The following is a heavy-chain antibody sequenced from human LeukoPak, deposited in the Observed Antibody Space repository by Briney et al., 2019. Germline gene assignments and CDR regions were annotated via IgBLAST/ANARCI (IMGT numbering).Heavy chain of an antibody. V-gene: IGHV1-69*05. CDR2: IIPIFGTA. D-gene: IGHD4-17*01. CDR1: GGTFSSYA. Sequence: ASMKVSCKASGGTFSSYAISWVRQAPGQGLEWMGGIIPIFGTANYAQKFQGRVTITTDESTSTAYMELSSLRSEDTAMYYCAKGAAYGDTWGQGTLVTVSS. CDR3: AKGAAYGDT. J-gene: IGHJ4*02.